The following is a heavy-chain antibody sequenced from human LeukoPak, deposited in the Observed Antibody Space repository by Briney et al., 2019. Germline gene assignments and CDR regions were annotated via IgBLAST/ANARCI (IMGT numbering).Heavy chain of an antibody. D-gene: IGHD3-9*01. CDR1: GGTFSSYA. CDR3: ARATYYDISTGYYPYYYYGMDV. Sequence: SVKVSCKASGGTFSSYAISWVRQAPGQGLEWMGGIIPIFGTANYAQKFQGRVTITADESTSTAYMELSSLRSEDTAVYYCARATYYDISTGYYPYYYYGMDVWGKGTTVTVSS. J-gene: IGHJ6*04. V-gene: IGHV1-69*13. CDR2: IIPIFGTA.